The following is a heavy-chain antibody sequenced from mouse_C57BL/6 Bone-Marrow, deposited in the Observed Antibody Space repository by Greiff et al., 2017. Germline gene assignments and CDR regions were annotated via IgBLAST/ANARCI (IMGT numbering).Heavy chain of an antibody. D-gene: IGHD2-5*01. CDR2: IDPETGGT. V-gene: IGHV1-15*01. Sequence: QVQLQQSGAELVRPGASVTLSCKASGYTFTDYEMHWVKQTPLHGLEWIGAIDPETGGTAYNQKFKGKAILTADKSSSTAYMELRSLTSEDSAVYYCTRPHYYSNYDWYCDVGGTGTTVTVSS. CDR1: GYTFTDYE. CDR3: TRPHYYSNYDWYCDV. J-gene: IGHJ1*03.